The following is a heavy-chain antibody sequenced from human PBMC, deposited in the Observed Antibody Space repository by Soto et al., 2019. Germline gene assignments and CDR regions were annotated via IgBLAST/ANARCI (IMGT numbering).Heavy chain of an antibody. V-gene: IGHV4-39*01. Sequence: QLQLQESGPGLVKPSETLSLTCTVSGGSISSSSYYWGWIRQPPGKGLEWIGSIYYSGSTYYNPSLKSRVTISVDTSKNQFSLKLSSVTAADTAVYYCARQVSDFWSGYGEYYYYYGMDVWGQGTTVTVSS. D-gene: IGHD3-3*01. J-gene: IGHJ6*02. CDR2: IYYSGST. CDR3: ARQVSDFWSGYGEYYYYYGMDV. CDR1: GGSISSSSYY.